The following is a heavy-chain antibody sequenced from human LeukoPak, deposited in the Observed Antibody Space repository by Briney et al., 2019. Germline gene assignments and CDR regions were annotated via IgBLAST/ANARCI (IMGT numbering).Heavy chain of an antibody. CDR1: GFTFNDYA. Sequence: PGGSLRLSCAAYGFTFNDYALSWVRQAPGKGLEWVSSISSSSTYIYYADSVKGRFTISRDNAKNSLYLQMNSLRAEDTAVYYCARLWFGEYGETFDYWGQGTLVTVSS. CDR2: ISSSSTYI. J-gene: IGHJ4*02. V-gene: IGHV3-21*01. CDR3: ARLWFGEYGETFDY. D-gene: IGHD3-10*01.